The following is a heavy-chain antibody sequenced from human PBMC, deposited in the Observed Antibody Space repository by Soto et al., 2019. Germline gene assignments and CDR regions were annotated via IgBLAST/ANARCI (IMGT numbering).Heavy chain of an antibody. CDR3: ARSAYPYYFDC. V-gene: IGHV3-74*03. CDR2: ITGDGTST. J-gene: IGHJ4*02. Sequence: GGSLRLSCAASGFTFSTYWMHWVRQAPGKGLVWVSRITGDGTSTTFADSVKGRFTISRDNAKNTLYLQMNSLRAEDTAVYYCARSAYPYYFDCWGQGTLVTVPS. CDR1: GFTFSTYW.